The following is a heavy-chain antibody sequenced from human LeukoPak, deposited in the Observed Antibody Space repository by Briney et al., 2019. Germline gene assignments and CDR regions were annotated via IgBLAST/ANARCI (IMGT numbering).Heavy chain of an antibody. J-gene: IGHJ4*02. D-gene: IGHD6-13*01. CDR3: ARIGYSSSCTDY. V-gene: IGHV3-7*01. Sequence: GGSLRLSCVVSGFTFSNYWMSWVRQAPGKGLEWVANINQDGSVSYYVDSLKGRFTLSRDNAKNSLYLEMNSLRADDTAVYYCARIGYSSSCTDYWGQGTLVTVSS. CDR1: GFTFSNYW. CDR2: INQDGSVS.